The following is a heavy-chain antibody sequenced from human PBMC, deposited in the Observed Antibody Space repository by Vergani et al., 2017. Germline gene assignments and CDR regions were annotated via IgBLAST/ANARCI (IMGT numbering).Heavy chain of an antibody. Sequence: QVQLQESGPGLVKPSETLSLTCTVSGGSISSYYWSWIRQPPGKGLEWIGYIYYSGSTNYNPSLKSRVTISVDTSKNQFSLKLSSVTAADTAVYYCARAILWFGELGYYGMDVWGQGP. CDR3: ARAILWFGELGYYGMDV. D-gene: IGHD3-10*01. CDR1: GGSISSYY. V-gene: IGHV4-59*01. CDR2: IYYSGST. J-gene: IGHJ6*02.